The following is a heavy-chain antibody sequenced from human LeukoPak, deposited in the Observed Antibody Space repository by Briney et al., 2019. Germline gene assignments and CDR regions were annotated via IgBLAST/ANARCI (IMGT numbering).Heavy chain of an antibody. D-gene: IGHD3-3*01. J-gene: IGHJ5*02. Sequence: GGSLRLSCAASGFTFSSYWMSWVRQAPGKGLEGVANIKQDGSEKYYVDSVKGRFTISRDNAKNSLYLQMNSLRAEDTAVYYCARHEVLRFLEWSNWFDPWGQGTLVTVSS. CDR1: GFTFSSYW. CDR2: IKQDGSEK. CDR3: ARHEVLRFLEWSNWFDP. V-gene: IGHV3-7*01.